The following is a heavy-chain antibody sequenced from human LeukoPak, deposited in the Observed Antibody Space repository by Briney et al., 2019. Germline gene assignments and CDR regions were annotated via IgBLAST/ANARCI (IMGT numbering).Heavy chain of an antibody. J-gene: IGHJ4*02. CDR2: IKQDGSEK. CDR1: GFTFSSYW. Sequence: GGSLRLSCVASGFTFSSYWMSWVRQAPGKGLEWVANIKQDGSEKYYVDSVKGRFTISRDNAKNTLYLQMNSLRAEDTAVYYCARKPAPADWGQGTLVTVSS. D-gene: IGHD6-25*01. CDR3: ARKPAPAD. V-gene: IGHV3-7*01.